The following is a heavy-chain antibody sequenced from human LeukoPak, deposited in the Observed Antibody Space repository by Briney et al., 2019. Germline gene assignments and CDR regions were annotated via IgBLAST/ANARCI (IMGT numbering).Heavy chain of an antibody. CDR2: ISSSSSYI. Sequence: GGSLRLSCAASGFTFSSYSMNWVRQAPGKGLEWVSSISSSSSYIYYADSVKGRFTISRDNAKNTLYLQMNSLRAEDTAVYYCARSVVVGRVFPGLDYWGQGTLVTVSS. V-gene: IGHV3-21*04. J-gene: IGHJ4*02. CDR1: GFTFSSYS. CDR3: ARSVVVGRVFPGLDY. D-gene: IGHD2-21*01.